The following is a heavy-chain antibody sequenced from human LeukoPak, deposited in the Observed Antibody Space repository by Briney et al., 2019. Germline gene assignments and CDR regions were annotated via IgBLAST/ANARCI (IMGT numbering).Heavy chain of an antibody. CDR2: MNPNSGNT. D-gene: IGHD3-3*01. CDR3: ARGLITIFGVAWGGFDP. V-gene: IGHV1-8*03. Sequence: ASVKVSCKASGYTFTSYDINWVRQATGQGLEWMGWMNPNSGNTGYAQKFQGRVTITRNTSISTAYMELSSLRSEDTAVYYCARGLITIFGVAWGGFDPWGQGTLVTVSS. J-gene: IGHJ5*02. CDR1: GYTFTSYD.